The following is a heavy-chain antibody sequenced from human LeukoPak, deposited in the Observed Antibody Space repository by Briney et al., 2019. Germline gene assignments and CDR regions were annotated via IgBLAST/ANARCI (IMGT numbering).Heavy chain of an antibody. V-gene: IGHV5-51*01. CDR3: ARHMGRYCSGGSCYTAEYFQH. J-gene: IGHJ1*01. D-gene: IGHD2-15*01. CDR2: IYPGDSDT. CDR1: GYSFTSYW. Sequence: GESLKISCKGSGYSFTSYWIGWVRQMPGKGLEWMGIIYPGDSDTRYSPSFQGQVTISADKSISTAYLQWGSLKASDTAMYYCARHMGRYCSGGSCYTAEYFQHWGQGTLVTVSS.